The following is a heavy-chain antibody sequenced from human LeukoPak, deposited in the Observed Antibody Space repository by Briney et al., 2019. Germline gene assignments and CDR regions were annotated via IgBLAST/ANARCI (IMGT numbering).Heavy chain of an antibody. J-gene: IGHJ4*02. CDR1: GYTFTSYD. V-gene: IGHV1-8*01. CDR3: AKANYYGSGSYWEKFDY. CDR2: MNPNSGNT. Sequence: ASVKVSCKASGYTFTSYDINWVRQATGQGLEWMGWMNPNSGNTGYAQKFQGRVTMTRNTSISTAYMELSSLRAEDTAVYYCAKANYYGSGSYWEKFDYWGQGTLVTVSS. D-gene: IGHD3-10*01.